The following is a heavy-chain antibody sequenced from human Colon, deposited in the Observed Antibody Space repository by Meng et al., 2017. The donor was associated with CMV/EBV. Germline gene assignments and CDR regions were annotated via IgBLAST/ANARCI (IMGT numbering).Heavy chain of an antibody. D-gene: IGHD2-2*01. V-gene: IGHV1-69*05. CDR3: ARDLGVPAALEGLRYYYYGMDV. Sequence: SVKVSCKASGGTFSSYAISWVRQAPGQGLEWMGGIIPIFGTANYAQKFQGRVTITTDESTSTAYMELSSLRSEDTAVYYCARDLGVPAALEGLRYYYYGMDVWGQGTTVTVSS. CDR2: IIPIFGTA. CDR1: GGTFSSYA. J-gene: IGHJ6*02.